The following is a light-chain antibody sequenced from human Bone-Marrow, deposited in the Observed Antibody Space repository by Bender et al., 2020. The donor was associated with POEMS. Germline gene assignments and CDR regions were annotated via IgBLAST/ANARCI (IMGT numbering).Light chain of an antibody. Sequence: QSVLTQPPSVSGAPGQRVTISCTGSSSNTGSGYDINWYQHLPGTAPKLLIYGYNNRPSGVPDRFSGSKSGTSASLAITGLQAEDEGDYCCQSYDNSLGSWVFGGGTKLTVL. CDR1: SSNTGSGYD. CDR2: GYN. J-gene: IGLJ3*02. V-gene: IGLV1-40*01. CDR3: QSYDNSLGSWV.